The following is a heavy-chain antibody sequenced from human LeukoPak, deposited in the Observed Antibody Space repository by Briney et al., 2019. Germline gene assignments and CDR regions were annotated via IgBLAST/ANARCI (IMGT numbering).Heavy chain of an antibody. Sequence: GASLKISCKGSGYRFTSYWIGWVRQLPGKGLEWMGIIYPGDSDTRYSPSFQGQVTISADKSISTAYLQWSSLKASDTAMYYCARLNYYDSSGCDYWGQGTLVTVSS. D-gene: IGHD3-22*01. CDR2: IYPGDSDT. V-gene: IGHV5-51*01. CDR3: ARLNYYDSSGCDY. CDR1: GYRFTSYW. J-gene: IGHJ4*02.